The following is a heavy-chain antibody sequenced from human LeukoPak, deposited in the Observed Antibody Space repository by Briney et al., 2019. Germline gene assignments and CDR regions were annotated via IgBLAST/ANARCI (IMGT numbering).Heavy chain of an antibody. Sequence: PSETLSLTCSVSGVSISSYYWSWIRQPPGKGLEWIGYIFYSGNTKYNPSLESRVAISGETSKNQVSLRLSSVTPADTAVYFCAREGGSYGFDYWGQGTLVTVSS. CDR3: AREGGSYGFDY. CDR2: IFYSGNT. D-gene: IGHD1-26*01. J-gene: IGHJ4*02. CDR1: GVSISSYY. V-gene: IGHV4-59*01.